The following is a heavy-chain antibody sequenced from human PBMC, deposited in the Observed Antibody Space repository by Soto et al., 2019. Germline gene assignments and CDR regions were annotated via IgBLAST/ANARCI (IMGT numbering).Heavy chain of an antibody. V-gene: IGHV5-51*01. CDR2: IHPDDSDT. D-gene: IGHD5-12*01. Sequence: GESLKISCKGSGYRFTSYWIGWARQMPGKSLEWMGIIHPDDSDTRYSPSLQDQVTISADKSLSPAYLQWRSLKYSDTAMYSCARHEKGYIPLAFWGQGTLVTVSS. CDR1: GYRFTSYW. CDR3: ARHEKGYIPLAF. J-gene: IGHJ4*02.